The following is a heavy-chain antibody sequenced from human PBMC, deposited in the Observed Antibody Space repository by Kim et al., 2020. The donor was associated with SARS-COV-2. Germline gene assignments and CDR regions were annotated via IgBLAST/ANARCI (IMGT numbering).Heavy chain of an antibody. CDR1: GFNFSTHV. J-gene: IGHJ5*02. V-gene: IGHV3-30*03. Sequence: GGSLRLSCAASGFNFSTHVMRWVRQAPGKGLEWVAPIPYKGSTPKYADSVKGRFTVSRDNSKNTLFLQMNSLRPEDTAVYYCARNLVGVTDLDPWGQGTLVTVSS. CDR3: ARNLVGVTDLDP. D-gene: IGHD1-26*01. CDR2: IPYKGSTP.